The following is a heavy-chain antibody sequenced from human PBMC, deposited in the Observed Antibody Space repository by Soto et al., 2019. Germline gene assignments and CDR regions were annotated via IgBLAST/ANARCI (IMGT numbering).Heavy chain of an antibody. CDR3: ARQMYYYDSSGSTEFDY. V-gene: IGHV4-39*01. J-gene: IGHJ4*02. D-gene: IGHD3-22*01. Sequence: TSETLSLTCTVSGGSISSSSYYWGWIRQPPGKGLEWIGSIYYSGSTYYNPSLKSRVTISVDTSKNQFSLKLSSVTAADTAVYYCARQMYYYDSSGSTEFDYWGQGTLVTVSS. CDR2: IYYSGST. CDR1: GGSISSSSYY.